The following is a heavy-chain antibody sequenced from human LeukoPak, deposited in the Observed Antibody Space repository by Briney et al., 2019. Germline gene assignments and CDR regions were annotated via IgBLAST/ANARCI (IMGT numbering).Heavy chain of an antibody. CDR3: ARVAVVRQRTSLFDY. J-gene: IGHJ4*02. CDR1: GYTFTGYY. CDR2: INPNSGGT. V-gene: IGHV1-2*02. D-gene: IGHD2-15*01. Sequence: ASMKVPCKASGYTFTGYYMHWVRQAPAQGLEWMGWINPNSGGTNYAQKFQGRVTMTRDTSISTAYMELSRLRSDDTAVYYCARVAVVRQRTSLFDYWGQGTLVTVSS.